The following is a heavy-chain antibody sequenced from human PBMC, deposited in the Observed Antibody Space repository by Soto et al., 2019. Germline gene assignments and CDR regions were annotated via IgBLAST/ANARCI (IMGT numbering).Heavy chain of an antibody. Sequence: QVQLVQSGAEVKKPGSSVKVSCKASGGTFSSYAISWVRQAPGQGLEWMGGIIPIFGTANYAQKFQGRVTITADESTSTAYMELSSLRSEDTAMYYCARALSGGQQLVVGWFDPWGQGTLVTVSS. CDR3: ARALSGGQQLVVGWFDP. J-gene: IGHJ5*02. CDR1: GGTFSSYA. D-gene: IGHD6-13*01. CDR2: IIPIFGTA. V-gene: IGHV1-69*01.